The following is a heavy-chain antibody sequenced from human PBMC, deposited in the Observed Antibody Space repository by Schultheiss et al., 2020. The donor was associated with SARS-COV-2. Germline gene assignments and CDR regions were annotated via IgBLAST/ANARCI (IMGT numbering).Heavy chain of an antibody. V-gene: IGHV1-18*01. J-gene: IGHJ5*02. Sequence: ASVKVSCKASGGTFSSYAISWVRQAPGQGLEWMGWISAYNGNTNYAQKLQGRVTMTTDTSTSTAYMELRSLRSDDTAVYYCARTTFPARYCSSTSCYMLNWFDPWGQGTLVTVSS. CDR1: GGTFSSYA. CDR3: ARTTFPARYCSSTSCYMLNWFDP. CDR2: ISAYNGNT. D-gene: IGHD2-2*02.